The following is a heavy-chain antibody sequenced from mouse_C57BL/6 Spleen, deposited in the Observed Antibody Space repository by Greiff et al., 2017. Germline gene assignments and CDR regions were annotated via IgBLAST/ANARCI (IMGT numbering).Heavy chain of an antibody. CDR1: GYTFTSYW. Sequence: QVQLQQPGAELVKPGASVKLSCKASGYTFTSYWMQWVKQRPGQGLEWIGEIDPSDSYTNYNQKCKGKATLTVDTSSSTAYMQLSSLTSEDSAVYYCARYYSNYYAMDYWGQGTSVTVSS. D-gene: IGHD2-5*01. V-gene: IGHV1-50*01. CDR2: IDPSDSYT. CDR3: ARYYSNYYAMDY. J-gene: IGHJ4*01.